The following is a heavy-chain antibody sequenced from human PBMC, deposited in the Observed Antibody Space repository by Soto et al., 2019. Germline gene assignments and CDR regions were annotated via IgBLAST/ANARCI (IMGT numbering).Heavy chain of an antibody. CDR2: ISGYNGNT. D-gene: IGHD4-17*01. J-gene: IGHJ4*02. V-gene: IGHV1-18*04. Sequence: GASVKVSCKASGYTFTSHGISWVRQAPGQGLEWMGWISGYNGNTNYAQKFQGRVTMTTDTSTSTAYMELRRLRSDDTAVYFCARWAVKNRDFGGTFDFWGQGTPVTVSS. CDR3: ARWAVKNRDFGGTFDF. CDR1: GYTFTSHG.